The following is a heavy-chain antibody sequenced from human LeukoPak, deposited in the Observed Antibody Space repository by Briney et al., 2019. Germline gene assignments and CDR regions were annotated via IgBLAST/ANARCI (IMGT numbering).Heavy chain of an antibody. CDR1: GGSISSGSYC. Sequence: SETLSLTCTVSGGSISSGSYCWSWIRQPAGKGLEWIGHIHTSGSTNYNPSLKSRVTMSVDASKNQFSLKLSSVTAADTAVYYCAREGGYCSGGSCYDDYYYMGVWGKGTTVTISS. CDR3: AREGGYCSGGSCYDDYYYMGV. CDR2: IHTSGST. D-gene: IGHD2-15*01. V-gene: IGHV4-61*09. J-gene: IGHJ6*03.